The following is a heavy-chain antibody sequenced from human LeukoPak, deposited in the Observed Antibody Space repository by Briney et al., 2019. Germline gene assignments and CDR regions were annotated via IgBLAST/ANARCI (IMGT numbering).Heavy chain of an antibody. CDR3: AKDFLGYCSGGSCYGVDY. J-gene: IGHJ4*02. CDR2: ISGSGGST. CDR1: GGSFSGYY. V-gene: IGHV3-23*01. Sequence: PSETLSLTCAVYGGSFSGYYWSWVRQAPGKGLEWVSAISGSGGSTYYADSVKGRFTISRDNSKNTLYVQMNSLRAEDTAVYYCAKDFLGYCSGGSCYGVDYWGQGTLVTVSS. D-gene: IGHD2-15*01.